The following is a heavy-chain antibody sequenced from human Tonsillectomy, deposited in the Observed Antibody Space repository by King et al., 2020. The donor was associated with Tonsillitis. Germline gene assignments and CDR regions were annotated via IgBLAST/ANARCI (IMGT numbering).Heavy chain of an antibody. J-gene: IGHJ3*02. CDR3: TSSIGAFDI. D-gene: IGHD3-16*01. CDR1: GFTFSSYW. V-gene: IGHV3-74*01. Sequence: VQLVESGGGLVQPGGSLRLSCAASGFTFSSYWMHWVRQTPGKDLVWISRVNGDGRSTNHADSVKGRFTISRDNAKNTVYLQMNSLRAEDTAVYYCTSSIGAFDIWGQGTMVTVSS. CDR2: VNGDGRST.